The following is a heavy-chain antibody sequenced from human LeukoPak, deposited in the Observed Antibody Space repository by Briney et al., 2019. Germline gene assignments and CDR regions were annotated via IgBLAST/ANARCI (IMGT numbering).Heavy chain of an antibody. Sequence: GGSLRLSCAASGLTFSSYAMSWVRQAPGKGLEWVSGVSSSGGSTYYADSVKGRFTISRDNSKNTLYLQMHSLRVEDTAVYYCARGGVGAPVLFDYWGQGTQVTVSS. D-gene: IGHD1-26*01. CDR3: ARGGVGAPVLFDY. J-gene: IGHJ4*02. V-gene: IGHV3-23*01. CDR2: VSSSGGST. CDR1: GLTFSSYA.